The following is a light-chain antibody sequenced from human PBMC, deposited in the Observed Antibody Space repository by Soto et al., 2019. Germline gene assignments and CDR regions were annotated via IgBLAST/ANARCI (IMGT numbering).Light chain of an antibody. CDR1: QSVSTW. Sequence: DIPMTQSPSTLSASVGDRVTITCRASQSVSTWLAWYQQKPGKVPKLLIYKAYSLESGVPSRFSGSGSGTEFTLTLSSLQPDDFATYYCQQYNSNPLTFGGGTKVEIK. J-gene: IGKJ4*01. V-gene: IGKV1-5*03. CDR2: KAY. CDR3: QQYNSNPLT.